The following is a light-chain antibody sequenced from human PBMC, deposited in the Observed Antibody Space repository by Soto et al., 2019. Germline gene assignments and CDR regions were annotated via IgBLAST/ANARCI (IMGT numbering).Light chain of an antibody. CDR3: LQDYNYPWT. CDR1: QSVGKY. Sequence: EIVVTQSPATLSLSPVERATLSCRASQSVGKYLVWYQQKPGQAPRLLIYDASNRATGIPARFSGSGSGTDFTLTISSLQPEDFATYYCLQDYNYPWTFGQGTKVDIK. V-gene: IGKV3-11*01. J-gene: IGKJ1*01. CDR2: DAS.